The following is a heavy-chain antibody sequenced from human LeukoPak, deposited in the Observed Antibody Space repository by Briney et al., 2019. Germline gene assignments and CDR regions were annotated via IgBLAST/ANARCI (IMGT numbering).Heavy chain of an antibody. Sequence: SETLSLTCTVSGGSISSYYCNWIRNPPATGQEWVGYMYYSGTTTYNPARKSRVTISVDTSKNQLSLMLSSVTAADTAVYYCARRRTYDDGPKGNYYAMDVWGQGTTVTVSS. V-gene: IGHV4-59*08. CDR1: GGSISSYY. CDR2: MYYSGTT. CDR3: ARRRTYDDGPKGNYYAMDV. J-gene: IGHJ6*02. D-gene: IGHD4-17*01.